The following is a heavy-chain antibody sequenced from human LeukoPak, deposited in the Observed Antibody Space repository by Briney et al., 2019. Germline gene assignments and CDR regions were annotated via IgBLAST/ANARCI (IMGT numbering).Heavy chain of an antibody. V-gene: IGHV4-59*08. CDR2: IYYSGST. Sequence: SETLSLTCAVSGGSFSSYFWSWIRQPPGKGLEWIGYIYYSGSTNYNPSLKSRVTISVDTSKNQCSLKLSSVTAADTAVYYCARYSSGYYLDAFDIWGQGTMVTVSS. CDR1: GGSFSSYF. D-gene: IGHD3-22*01. J-gene: IGHJ3*02. CDR3: ARYSSGYYLDAFDI.